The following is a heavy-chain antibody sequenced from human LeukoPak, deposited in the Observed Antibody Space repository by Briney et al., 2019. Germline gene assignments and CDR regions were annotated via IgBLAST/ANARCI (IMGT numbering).Heavy chain of an antibody. D-gene: IGHD3-10*01. V-gene: IGHV4-34*01. J-gene: IGHJ4*02. CDR3: ASRLEPSDYYGSGRNGGDY. Sequence: SETLSLTCAVYGGSFSGYYWSWIRQPPGKGLEWIGEINHSGSTNYNPSLKSRVTISVDKSKNQFSLKLSSVTAADTAVYYCASRLEPSDYYGSGRNGGDYWGQGTLVTVSS. CDR1: GGSFSGYY. CDR2: INHSGST.